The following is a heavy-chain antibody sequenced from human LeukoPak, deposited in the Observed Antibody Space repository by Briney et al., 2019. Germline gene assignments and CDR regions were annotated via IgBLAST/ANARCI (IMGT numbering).Heavy chain of an antibody. J-gene: IGHJ3*02. D-gene: IGHD3-10*01. Sequence: SETLSLTCTVSGGSISSYYWSWIRQPPGKGLEWIGYTYYSGSTNYNPSLKSRVTISVDTSKNQFSLKLSSVTAADTAVYYCARMEEELLYPQAFDIWGQGTMVTVSS. CDR2: TYYSGST. V-gene: IGHV4-59*01. CDR3: ARMEEELLYPQAFDI. CDR1: GGSISSYY.